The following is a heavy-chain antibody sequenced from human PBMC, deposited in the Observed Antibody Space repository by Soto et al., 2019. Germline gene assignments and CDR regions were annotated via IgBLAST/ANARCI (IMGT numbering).Heavy chain of an antibody. CDR3: AALSLGYCITTTCPPDY. CDR2: IIPVFGRV. J-gene: IGHJ4*02. D-gene: IGHD2-2*01. CDR1: GGSFNTYA. Sequence: QVQLVQSGAEVKKPGSSVRVSCKASGGSFNTYAISWVRQAPGLGLEWMGGIIPVFGRVTYAQKFQGRVTXTXDDSTSTAYMELSRLRYDDTAIYYCAALSLGYCITTTCPPDYWGQGTLVTVSS. V-gene: IGHV1-69*05.